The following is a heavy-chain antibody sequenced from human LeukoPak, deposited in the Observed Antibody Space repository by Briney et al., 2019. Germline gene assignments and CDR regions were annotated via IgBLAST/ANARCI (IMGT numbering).Heavy chain of an antibody. CDR2: IYSGGST. J-gene: IGHJ4*02. D-gene: IGHD3-22*01. Sequence: GGSLRLSCAASGFTVSSNYMSWVRQAPGKGLEWVSVIYSGGSTYYADSVKGRFTISRDNSKNTLYLQMNSLRAEDTAVYYCAKSNYYDSSGYPDYWGQGTLVTVSS. CDR1: GFTVSSNY. V-gene: IGHV3-66*01. CDR3: AKSNYYDSSGYPDY.